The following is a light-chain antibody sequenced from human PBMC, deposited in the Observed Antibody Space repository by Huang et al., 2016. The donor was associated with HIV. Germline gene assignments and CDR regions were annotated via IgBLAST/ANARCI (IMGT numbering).Light chain of an antibody. CDR3: MQALQTPT. CDR2: LGS. J-gene: IGKJ1*01. CDR1: QSLLHSNGYTC. V-gene: IGKV2-28*01. Sequence: DIVMTQSPLSLPVTPGEPASISCRSSQSLLHSNGYTCLNWYLQKPGQSPQLLIYLGSNRGSGVPDRFSGSGSGTDCTLKISRVEAEDVGVYYCMQALQTPTFGQGTKVEIK.